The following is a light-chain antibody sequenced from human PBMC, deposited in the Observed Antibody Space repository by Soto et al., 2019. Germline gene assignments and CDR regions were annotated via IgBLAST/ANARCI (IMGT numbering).Light chain of an antibody. CDR2: DTT. J-gene: IGKJ5*01. CDR1: QSVSTY. Sequence: ETVMTQSPAALSVSPGERATPSCRASQSVSTYLAWYRQVPGQPPRLLIYDTTNRAAGIPPRFSGSRSGTDFTLTISSVEPEDFALYYCHQRNTFGQGTRLEIK. CDR3: HQRNT. V-gene: IGKV3-11*01.